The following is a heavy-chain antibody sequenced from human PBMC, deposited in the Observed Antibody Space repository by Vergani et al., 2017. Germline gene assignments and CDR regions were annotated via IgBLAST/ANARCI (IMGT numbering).Heavy chain of an antibody. D-gene: IGHD3-10*01. CDR2: ISNDGSKK. Sequence: VQLAESGGGRVQPGRSLRLSCAASGFSFSSHAIHWVRQAPGKGLEWVAVISNDGSKKYYADSVKGRFTISRDNSKNTLDLQMNSLRTQDTAVYYCEKAGSVTSVSRQYNFYMDVWGKGTTVTVS. CDR3: EKAGSVTSVSRQYNFYMDV. CDR1: GFSFSSHA. V-gene: IGHV3-30*18. J-gene: IGHJ6*03.